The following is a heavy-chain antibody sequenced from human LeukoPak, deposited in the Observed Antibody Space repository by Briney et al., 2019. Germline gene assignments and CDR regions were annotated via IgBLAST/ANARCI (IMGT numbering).Heavy chain of an antibody. CDR3: ARRTIVVVPAAMNYYMDV. Sequence: SETLSLTCTVSGGSISTSNYYWGWIRQPPGKGLEWIGNIFYSGSTYYSPSLKSRVTISLDTSRNQFSLKLTSVTAADTAVYYCARRTIVVVPAAMNYYMDVWGKGTTVTISS. CDR1: GGSISTSNYY. V-gene: IGHV4-39*07. D-gene: IGHD2-2*01. CDR2: IFYSGST. J-gene: IGHJ6*03.